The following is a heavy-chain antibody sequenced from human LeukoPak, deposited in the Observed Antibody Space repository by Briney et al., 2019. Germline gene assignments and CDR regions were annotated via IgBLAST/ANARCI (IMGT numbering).Heavy chain of an antibody. D-gene: IGHD3-10*01. J-gene: IGHJ5*02. CDR2: INPGDSDT. CDR3: ARQPGAGWFDP. Sequence: GESLKISCQASGYSFTSSWIGGARQMPGKGLEWMAIINPGDSDTRYSPSFQGQVTISADKSISTVYLQWGSLKASDTAMYYCARQPGAGWFDPWGQGTLVTVSS. CDR1: GYSFTSSW. V-gene: IGHV5-51*01.